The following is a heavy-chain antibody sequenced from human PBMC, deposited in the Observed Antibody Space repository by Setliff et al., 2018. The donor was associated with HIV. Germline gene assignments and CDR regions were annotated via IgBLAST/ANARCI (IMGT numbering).Heavy chain of an antibody. CDR2: IYTGGST. CDR1: GFTVSTNY. D-gene: IGHD2-15*01. Sequence: PGGSLRLSCAASGFTVSTNYMSWVRQAPGKGLEWVSIIYTGGSTYYADSVKGRFTISRDNSKNTLYLQMNSLRAEDTAIYYCARDVTVRLSVEYYFDYWGQGTLVTVSS. CDR3: ARDVTVRLSVEYYFDY. V-gene: IGHV3-66*02. J-gene: IGHJ4*02.